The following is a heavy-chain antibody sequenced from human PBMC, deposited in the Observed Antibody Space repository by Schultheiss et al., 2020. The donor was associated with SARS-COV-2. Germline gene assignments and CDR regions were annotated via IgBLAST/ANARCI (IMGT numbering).Heavy chain of an antibody. CDR3: ARDRGSYYGYYYYYMDV. Sequence: ASVKVSCKASGGTFSSYAISWVRQAPGQGLEWMGGINPNSGGTNYAQKFQGRVTMTRNTSISTAYMELSSLRSDDTAVYYCARDRGSYYGYYYYYMDVWGKGTTVTVSS. J-gene: IGHJ6*03. D-gene: IGHD1-26*01. V-gene: IGHV1-8*02. CDR2: INPNSGGT. CDR1: GGTFSSYA.